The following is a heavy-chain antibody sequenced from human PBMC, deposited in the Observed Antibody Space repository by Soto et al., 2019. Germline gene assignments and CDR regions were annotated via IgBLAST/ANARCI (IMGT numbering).Heavy chain of an antibody. CDR1: GFTVSGNY. D-gene: IGHD1-26*01. CDR3: ARLNSGSYVDY. CDR2: IYSGGST. V-gene: IGHV3-53*01. Sequence: PGGSLRLSCAASGFTVSGNYMTWVRQAPGKGLEWVSVIYSGGSTYYADSVKGRFTISRDNSKNTLYLQMNSLRAEDTAVYYCARLNSGSYVDYWGQGTLVTVSS. J-gene: IGHJ4*02.